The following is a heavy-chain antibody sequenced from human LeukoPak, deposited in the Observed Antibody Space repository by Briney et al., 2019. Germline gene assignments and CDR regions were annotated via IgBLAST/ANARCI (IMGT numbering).Heavy chain of an antibody. CDR1: GFIFLNYA. V-gene: IGHV3-23*01. Sequence: GGSLRLSCAASGFIFLNYAMTWVRQAPGKGLEWVSAISPSGGGTYYADSVKGRFTISKDNSKNTLYLQMNSLRAEDTAVYYCAKNLIAVAGLWWYYMDVWGKGTTVTVSS. CDR3: AKNLIAVAGLWWYYMDV. D-gene: IGHD6-19*01. CDR2: ISPSGGGT. J-gene: IGHJ6*03.